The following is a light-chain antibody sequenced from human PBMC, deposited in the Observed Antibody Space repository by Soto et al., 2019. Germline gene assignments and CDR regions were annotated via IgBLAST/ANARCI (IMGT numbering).Light chain of an antibody. J-gene: IGLJ2*01. CDR1: SSDVGSYNL. CDR2: EGS. Sequence: QSVLTQPASVSGSPGQSITISCTGTSSDVGSYNLVSWYQQHPGKAPKLMIYEGSKRTSGVSHRFSGSKSGNTASLTISGLQAEDEADYYCFSYAGSSTHVVFGGGTQLTVL. V-gene: IGLV2-23*01. CDR3: FSYAGSSTHVV.